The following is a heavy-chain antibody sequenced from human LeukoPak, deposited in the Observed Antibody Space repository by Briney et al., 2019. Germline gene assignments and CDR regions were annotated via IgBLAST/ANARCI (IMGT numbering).Heavy chain of an antibody. V-gene: IGHV3-9*01. CDR1: GFTFDDYA. D-gene: IGHD6-19*01. CDR3: AKGAVAGYYHYYYMDV. J-gene: IGHJ6*03. Sequence: GRSLRLSCAASGFTFDDYAMHWVRQAPGKGLEWVSGISWNSGSIGYADSVKGRFTISRDNAKNSLYLQMNSLRAEDTALYYCAKGAVAGYYHYYYMDVWGKGTTVTVSS. CDR2: ISWNSGSI.